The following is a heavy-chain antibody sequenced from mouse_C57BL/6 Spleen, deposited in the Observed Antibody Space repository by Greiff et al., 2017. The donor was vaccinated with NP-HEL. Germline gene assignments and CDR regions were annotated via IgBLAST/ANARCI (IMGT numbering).Heavy chain of an antibody. Sequence: EVKLVESGGDLVKPGGSLKLSCAASGFTFSSYGMSWVRQTPDKRLEWVATISSGGSYTYYPDSVKGRFTISRDNAKNTLYLQMSSLKSEDTAMYYCARHPTGKGAWFAYWGQGTLVTVSA. V-gene: IGHV5-6*02. CDR3: ARHPTGKGAWFAY. CDR2: ISSGGSYT. D-gene: IGHD4-1*02. J-gene: IGHJ3*01. CDR1: GFTFSSYG.